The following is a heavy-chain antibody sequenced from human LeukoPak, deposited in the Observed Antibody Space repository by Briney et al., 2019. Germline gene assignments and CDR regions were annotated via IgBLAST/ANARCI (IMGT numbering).Heavy chain of an antibody. Sequence: GGSLRLSCAASGFTVSSNYMSWVRQAPGKGLEWVSVISKNGDTTYYADSVKGRFTISRDNSKNTLYLQMNSLRAEDTALYFCATRQFCSGGTCYGLSFWGQGTMVTISS. CDR3: ATRQFCSGGTCYGLSF. CDR2: ISKNGDTT. J-gene: IGHJ3*01. D-gene: IGHD2-15*01. V-gene: IGHV3-23*01. CDR1: GFTVSSNY.